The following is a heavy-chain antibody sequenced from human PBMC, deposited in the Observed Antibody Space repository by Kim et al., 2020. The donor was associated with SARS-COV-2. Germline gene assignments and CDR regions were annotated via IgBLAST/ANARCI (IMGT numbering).Heavy chain of an antibody. Sequence: DSGKGRFPISRDTAKTSLYLQMNSLRAEDTAVYYCARDDSSSWYPLYGMDVWGQGTTVTVSS. J-gene: IGHJ6*02. CDR3: ARDDSSSWYPLYGMDV. V-gene: IGHV3-11*05. D-gene: IGHD6-13*01.